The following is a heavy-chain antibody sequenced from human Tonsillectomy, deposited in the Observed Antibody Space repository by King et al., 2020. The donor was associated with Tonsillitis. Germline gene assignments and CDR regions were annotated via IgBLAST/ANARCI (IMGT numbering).Heavy chain of an antibody. Sequence: VQLQESGPGLVKPSETLSLTCAVSGYSISSGYYWGWVRQSPGRGLEWIGTIYRSGDTYYNPSLKSRLIISVDTSKNQYSLNLTSVTAADTAVYYCARGRGDIWPGYYPRGWFDTWGQGSLVTVAS. CDR2: IYRSGDT. CDR3: ARGRGDIWPGYYPRGWFDT. CDR1: GYSISSGYY. D-gene: IGHD3/OR15-3a*01. J-gene: IGHJ5*02. V-gene: IGHV4-38-2*01.